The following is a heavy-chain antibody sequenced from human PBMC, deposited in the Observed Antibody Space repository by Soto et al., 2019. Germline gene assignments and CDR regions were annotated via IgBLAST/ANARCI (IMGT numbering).Heavy chain of an antibody. CDR1: GFTFSSYW. J-gene: IGHJ6*02. V-gene: IGHV3-7*05. CDR3: ARDADYDFWSGYLSGMDV. CDR2: IKQDGSEK. D-gene: IGHD3-3*01. Sequence: GGSLRLPCAASGFTFSSYWMSWVRQAPGKGLEWVANIKQDGSEKYYVDSVKGRFTISRDNAKNSLYLQMNSLRAEDTAVYYCARDADYDFWSGYLSGMDVWGQGTTVTVSS.